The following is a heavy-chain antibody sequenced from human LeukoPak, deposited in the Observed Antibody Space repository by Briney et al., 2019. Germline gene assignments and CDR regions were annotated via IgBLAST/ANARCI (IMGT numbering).Heavy chain of an antibody. V-gene: IGHV1-46*01. J-gene: IGHJ4*02. CDR3: ARDQGLTGYFDY. CDR1: GYRFTNNY. Sequence: ASVTVSCKTSGYRFTNNYMHWVRQAPGQGLEWMGIINPSGGNINYAQKFQGRVTMTRDTSTSTVYMELSSPRSEDTAVYFCARDQGLTGYFDYWGQGTLVTVSS. D-gene: IGHD3-9*01. CDR2: INPSGGNI.